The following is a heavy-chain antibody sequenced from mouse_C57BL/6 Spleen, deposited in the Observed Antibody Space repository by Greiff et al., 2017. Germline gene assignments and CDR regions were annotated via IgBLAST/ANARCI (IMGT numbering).Heavy chain of an antibody. CDR1: GYTFTDYN. CDR2: INPNNGGT. CDR3: AEGIWPPFAY. V-gene: IGHV1-22*01. D-gene: IGHD1-1*02. J-gene: IGHJ3*01. Sequence: EVQGVESGPELVKPGASVKMSCKASGYTFTDYNMHWVKQSHGKSLEWIGYINPNNGGTSYNQKFKGKATLTVNKSSSTAYMELRSLTSEDSAVYYCAEGIWPPFAYWGQGTLVTVSA.